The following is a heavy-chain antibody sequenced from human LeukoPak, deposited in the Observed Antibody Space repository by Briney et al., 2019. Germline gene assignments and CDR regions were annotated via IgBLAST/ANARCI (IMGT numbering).Heavy chain of an antibody. V-gene: IGHV3-23*01. Sequence: PGGSLRLSCAASGFTFSSYAMSWVPQAPGKGLEWVSAITGRGASTYYADSVKGRFTISRDNSKDTLYLQMNSLRAEDTAVYYGAKVPPSPGWWYFDLWGRGTLVTVSS. J-gene: IGHJ2*01. CDR3: AKVPPSPGWWYFDL. CDR1: GFTFSSYA. CDR2: ITGRGAST.